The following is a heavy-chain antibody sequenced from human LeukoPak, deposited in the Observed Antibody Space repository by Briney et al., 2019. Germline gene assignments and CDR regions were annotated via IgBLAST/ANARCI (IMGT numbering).Heavy chain of an antibody. Sequence: SETLSLTCIVSGVSITNFFWTWIRQPPGKGLEWIGYISDSGRTSYNPSLQSRVTMLVDKSKNVFSLRLNSVTDADTSVYYCGREGQYSSSWYIDYWGQGALVTVSS. V-gene: IGHV4-59*12. CDR2: ISDSGRT. D-gene: IGHD6-13*01. CDR3: GREGQYSSSWYIDY. J-gene: IGHJ4*02. CDR1: GVSITNFF.